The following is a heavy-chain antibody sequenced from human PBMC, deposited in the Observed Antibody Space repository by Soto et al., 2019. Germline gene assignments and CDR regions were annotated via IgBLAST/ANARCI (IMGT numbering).Heavy chain of an antibody. V-gene: IGHV4-4*07. CDR2: VFASGTT. CDR1: GASIKSYY. J-gene: IGHJ5*02. CDR3: ARGALAYCGGDCYRAPMFDP. Sequence: SETLSLTCTVSGASIKSYYWAWIRQPAGKGLEWIGRVFASGTTNYNPSLRNRITMSVDTSRNQFSLEMRSMTAADTAVYYCARGALAYCGGDCYRAPMFDPWGQGTLVTVSS. D-gene: IGHD2-21*02.